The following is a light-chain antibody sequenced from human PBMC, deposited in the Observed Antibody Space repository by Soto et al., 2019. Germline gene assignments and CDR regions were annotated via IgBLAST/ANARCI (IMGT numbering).Light chain of an antibody. J-gene: IGLJ3*02. CDR1: SSDVGAYHS. CDR3: SSFTDTGTVM. Sequence: QSVLTQPASVSGSPGQSFTISCTGTSSDVGAYHSVSWYQQHPGKAPKLIIFDVSNRPSGVSNRFSGSKSGNTASLTISGLQAEDEADYYCSSFTDTGTVMFGGGTKVTLL. CDR2: DVS. V-gene: IGLV2-14*03.